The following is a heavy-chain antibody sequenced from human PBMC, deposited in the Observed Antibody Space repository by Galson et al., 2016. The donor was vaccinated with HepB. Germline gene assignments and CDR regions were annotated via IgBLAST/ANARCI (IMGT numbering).Heavy chain of an antibody. CDR2: ISGSGGST. CDR3: ARDPGRIAAAGHLDS. D-gene: IGHD6-13*01. V-gene: IGHV3-23*01. Sequence: SLRLSCAASGFTFNSYAMNWVRQAPGKGLEWVSGISGSGGSTYYADSVKGRFTISRDNPKNTLYLQMDGLRVEDTAVYYCARDPGRIAAAGHLDSWGQGTLVTVSS. CDR1: GFTFNSYA. J-gene: IGHJ5*01.